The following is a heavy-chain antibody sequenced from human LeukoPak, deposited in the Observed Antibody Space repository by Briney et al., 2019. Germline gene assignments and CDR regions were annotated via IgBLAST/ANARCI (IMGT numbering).Heavy chain of an antibody. Sequence: ASVKVSCKASGGTFSSYAISWVRQAPGQGLEWMGWISAYNGNTNYAQKLQGRVTMTTDTSTSTAYMELRSLRSDDTAVYYCAREIADLGYCSSTSCYLNYYYGMDVWGQGTTVTVSS. CDR2: ISAYNGNT. D-gene: IGHD2-2*01. V-gene: IGHV1-18*01. CDR1: GGTFSSYA. J-gene: IGHJ6*02. CDR3: AREIADLGYCSSTSCYLNYYYGMDV.